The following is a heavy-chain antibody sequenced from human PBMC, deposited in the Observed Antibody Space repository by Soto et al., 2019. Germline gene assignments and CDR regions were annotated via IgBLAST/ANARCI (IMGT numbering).Heavy chain of an antibody. V-gene: IGHV4-61*01. CDR2: IYYSGST. CDR1: CGSVISGSYY. CDR3: ARDSGGNSGIDY. J-gene: IGHJ4*02. Sequence: SETLSLTCTFSCGSVISGSYYWSWIRQPPGKGLEWIGYIYYSGSTNYNPSLKSRVTISVDTSKNQFSLKLSSVTAADTAVYYCARDSGGNSGIDYWGQGTLVTVSS. D-gene: IGHD4-4*01.